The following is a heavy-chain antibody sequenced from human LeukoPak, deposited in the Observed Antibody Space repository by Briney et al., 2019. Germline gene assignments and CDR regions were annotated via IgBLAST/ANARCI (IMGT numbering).Heavy chain of an antibody. CDR1: GFTFSSYG. CDR2: ISYDGSNK. Sequence: GGSLRLSCAASGFTFSSYGMHWVRQAPGKGLEWVAVISYDGSNKYYADSVKGRFTISRDNSKNTLYLQMNSLRAEDTAVYYCARDSPTVTTYPIYYYYGMDVWGQGTTVTVSS. V-gene: IGHV3-30*03. CDR3: ARDSPTVTTYPIYYYYGMDV. D-gene: IGHD4-17*01. J-gene: IGHJ6*02.